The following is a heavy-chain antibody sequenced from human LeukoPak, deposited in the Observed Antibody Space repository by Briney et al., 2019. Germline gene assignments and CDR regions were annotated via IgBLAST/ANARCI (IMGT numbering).Heavy chain of an antibody. J-gene: IGHJ5*02. CDR1: GGSISSYY. CDR3: ATTWDYGSGPGGWFDP. Sequence: PSETLSLTCTVSGGSISSYYWSWIRQPPGKGLEWIGYIYYSGSTNYNPSLKSRVTISVDTSKNQFSLKLSSVTAADTAVYYCATTWDYGSGPGGWFDPWGQGTLVTVSS. V-gene: IGHV4-59*12. CDR2: IYYSGST. D-gene: IGHD3-10*01.